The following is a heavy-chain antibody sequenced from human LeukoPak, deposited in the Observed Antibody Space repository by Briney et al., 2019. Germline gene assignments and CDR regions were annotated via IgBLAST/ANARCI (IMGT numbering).Heavy chain of an antibody. Sequence: SETLSLTCTVSGGSISSYSWSWIRQPPGKGLEWLGYIYRSGSTYYNPSLKSRVTISIDRSNNQFSLKLSSVTAADTAVYYCARMPGITGAVDYWGQGTLVTVSS. CDR2: IYRSGST. CDR1: GGSISSYS. J-gene: IGHJ4*02. CDR3: ARMPGITGAVDY. D-gene: IGHD7-27*01. V-gene: IGHV4-30-2*01.